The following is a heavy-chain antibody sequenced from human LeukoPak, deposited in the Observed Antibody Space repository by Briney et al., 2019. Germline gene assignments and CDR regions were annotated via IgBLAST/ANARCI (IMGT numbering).Heavy chain of an antibody. CDR3: ASGVGATEPFDY. CDR2: INHSGST. J-gene: IGHJ4*02. Sequence: PSETLSLTXAVYGGSFSGYYWSWIRQPPGKGLEWIGEINHSGSTNYNPSLKSRVTISVDTSKNQFSLKLSSVTAADTAVYYCASGVGATEPFDYWGQGTLVTVSS. CDR1: GGSFSGYY. V-gene: IGHV4-34*01. D-gene: IGHD1-26*01.